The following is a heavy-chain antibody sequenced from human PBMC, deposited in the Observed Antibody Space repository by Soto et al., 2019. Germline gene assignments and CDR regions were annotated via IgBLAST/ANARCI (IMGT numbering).Heavy chain of an antibody. J-gene: IGHJ6*02. Sequence: GGSLRLSCAASGFTFSSYGMHWVRQAPGKGLEWVAVVSYDGCNKYYADSVKGRFTIARDNSKNTLYLQMNSLRAGDTAVYYCAKDIVATRQTGYYYYYYGMDVWGQGTTVTVSS. CDR2: VSYDGCNK. CDR1: GFTFSSYG. D-gene: IGHD5-12*01. CDR3: AKDIVATRQTGYYYYYYGMDV. V-gene: IGHV3-30*18.